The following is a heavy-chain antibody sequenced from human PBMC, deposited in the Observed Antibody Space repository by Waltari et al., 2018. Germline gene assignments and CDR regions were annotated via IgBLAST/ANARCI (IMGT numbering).Heavy chain of an antibody. CDR1: GFPFSVYA. CDR2: ISSYSDYI. D-gene: IGHD1-26*01. V-gene: IGHV3-23*01. J-gene: IGHJ5*02. CDR3: VRDPVVGAKPVAS. Sequence: EVQLLESGGGLVQPGGSLRLSCEASGFPFSVYAMSWVRQGPGKGLDWVATISSYSDYIYHSDSVKGRFTISRDNSRNTLFLQMNSLRADDTATYYCVRDPVVGAKPVASWGQGTLVTVSS.